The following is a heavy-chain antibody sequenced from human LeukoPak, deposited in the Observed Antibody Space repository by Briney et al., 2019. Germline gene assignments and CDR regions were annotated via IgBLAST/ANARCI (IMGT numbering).Heavy chain of an antibody. CDR1: GGSISSANW. CDR2: IHHSGST. V-gene: IGHV4-4*02. J-gene: IGHJ3*02. Sequence: SETLSLTCAVSGGSISSANWWSWVRQPPGKGLEWIGEIHHSGSTNYNPSLKSRVTISVDKSKNQFSLKLSSVTAADTAVYYCSGYYNAFDIWGQGTMVTVSS. D-gene: IGHD3-22*01. CDR3: SGYYNAFDI.